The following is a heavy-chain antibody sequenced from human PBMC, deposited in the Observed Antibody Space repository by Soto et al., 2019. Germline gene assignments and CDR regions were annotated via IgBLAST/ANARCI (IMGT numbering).Heavy chain of an antibody. J-gene: IGHJ6*02. D-gene: IGHD5-18*01. V-gene: IGHV1-3*03. CDR2: INCGTGQT. CDR3: VNRDTAMVTRYYYGMDV. Sequence: GASVTVSVKASSYTFTTDAMHWWRQAPGQSLDWMGWINCGTGQTKHSQGFQGRVIITRDTSASTAYMELNSLRAEDTAVYYCVNRDTAMVTRYYYGMDVWGQGTTVTVSS. CDR1: SYTFTTDA.